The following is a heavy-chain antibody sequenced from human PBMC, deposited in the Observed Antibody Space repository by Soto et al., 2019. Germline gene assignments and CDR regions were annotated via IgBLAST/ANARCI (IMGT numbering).Heavy chain of an antibody. J-gene: IGHJ4*02. CDR3: AKDRPVGIFGVVPYYFDY. V-gene: IGHV3-30*18. Sequence: QVQLVESGGGVVQPGRSLRLSCAASGFTFSSYGMHWVRQAPGKGLEWGAVISYDGSNKYYADSVKGRFTISRDNSKNTLYLQMNSLRAEDTAVYYCAKDRPVGIFGVVPYYFDYWGQGTLVTVSS. CDR2: ISYDGSNK. D-gene: IGHD3-3*01. CDR1: GFTFSSYG.